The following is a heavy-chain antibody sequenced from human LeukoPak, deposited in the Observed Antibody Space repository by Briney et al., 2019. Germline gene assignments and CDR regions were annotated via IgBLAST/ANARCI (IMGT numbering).Heavy chain of an antibody. CDR1: GYTFTGYY. J-gene: IGHJ6*02. Sequence: ASVKVSCKASGYTFTGYYMHWVRQAPGQGLEWMGWINPNSGATNYAQKFQGRVTMTRDTSISTDYMELSGLRSDDTAVYYCATLWYSSSWYYYYGMDVWGQGTTVTVSS. V-gene: IGHV1-2*02. D-gene: IGHD6-13*01. CDR3: ATLWYSSSWYYYYGMDV. CDR2: INPNSGAT.